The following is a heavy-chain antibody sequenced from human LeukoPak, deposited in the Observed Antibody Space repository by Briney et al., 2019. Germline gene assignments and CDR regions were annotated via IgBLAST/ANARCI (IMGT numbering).Heavy chain of an antibody. Sequence: PGGSLRLSCAASGFTFSDYYMSWIHQAPGKGLEWVSYISSSGSTIYYADSVKGRFTISRDNAKNSLYLQMNSLRAEDTAVYYCARDHYYDSSGYYLFYWGQGTLVTVSS. V-gene: IGHV3-11*04. CDR2: ISSSGSTI. CDR1: GFTFSDYY. D-gene: IGHD3-22*01. CDR3: ARDHYYDSSGYYLFY. J-gene: IGHJ4*02.